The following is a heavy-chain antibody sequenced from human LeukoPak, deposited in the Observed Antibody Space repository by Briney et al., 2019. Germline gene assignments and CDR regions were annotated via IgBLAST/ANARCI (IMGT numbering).Heavy chain of an antibody. V-gene: IGHV1-8*01. D-gene: IGHD3-22*01. CDR2: MNPNSGNT. CDR1: GYTFTSYD. Sequence: GASVKVSCKASGYTFTSYDINWVRQATGQGLEWMGWMNPNSGNTGYAQKFQGRVTMTRNTSISTAYMELSSLRSEDTAVYYCASGDQYYYDSSGYYYYWGQGTLVTVSS. CDR3: ASGDQYYYDSSGYYYY. J-gene: IGHJ4*02.